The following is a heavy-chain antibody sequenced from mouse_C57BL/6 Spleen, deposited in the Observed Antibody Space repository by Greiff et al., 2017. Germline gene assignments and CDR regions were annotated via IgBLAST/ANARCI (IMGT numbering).Heavy chain of an antibody. CDR3: ERSWAFDY. CDR1: GYTFTDYY. J-gene: IGHJ2*01. V-gene: IGHV1-26*01. Sequence: EVQLQQSGPELVKPGASVKISCKASGYTFTDYYMNWVKQSHGKSLEWIGDINPNNGGTSYNQKFKGKAKLTVDKSSSTAYMELRSLTSEDSAVYYCERSWAFDYWGRGTTLTVSS. CDR2: INPNNGGT.